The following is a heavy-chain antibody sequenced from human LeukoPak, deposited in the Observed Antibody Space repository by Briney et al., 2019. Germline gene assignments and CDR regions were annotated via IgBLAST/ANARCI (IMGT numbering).Heavy chain of an antibody. CDR2: INHSGST. D-gene: IGHD2-2*01. Sequence: KPSETLSLTCAVYGGSFSGYYWSWIRQPPGKGLEWIGEINHSGSTNYNPSLKSRVTISVDTSKNQFSLKLSSVTAADTAVYYCARGRFIPAHIVVVPAATRSWFDPWGQGTLVTVSS. CDR1: GGSFSGYY. J-gene: IGHJ5*02. V-gene: IGHV4-34*01. CDR3: ARGRFIPAHIVVVPAATRSWFDP.